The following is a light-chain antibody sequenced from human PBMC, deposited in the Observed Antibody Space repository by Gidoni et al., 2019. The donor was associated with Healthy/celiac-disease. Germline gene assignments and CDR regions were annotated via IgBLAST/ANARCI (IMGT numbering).Light chain of an antibody. Sequence: DIQMTQSPSSLSASVGDSVTITCRASQSISSYLNWYQQKPGKAPKLLIYAASSLQSGVPSRFSVSGSGTDFTLTISSLQPEDFATYYCQQSYSTPRYTFGPGTKVDIK. J-gene: IGKJ3*01. CDR3: QQSYSTPRYT. CDR1: QSISSY. V-gene: IGKV1-39*01. CDR2: AAS.